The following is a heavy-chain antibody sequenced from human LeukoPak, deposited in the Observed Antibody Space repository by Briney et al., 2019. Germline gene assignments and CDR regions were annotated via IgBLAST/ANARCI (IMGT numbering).Heavy chain of an antibody. V-gene: IGHV3-23*01. CDR3: AKDTRYSGSYYFVFDY. D-gene: IGHD1-26*01. J-gene: IGHJ4*02. Sequence: GGSLRLSCAASGFTFSSYAMSWVRQAPGKGLEWVSAISGSGGSTYYADSVKGRFTISRDNSKNTLYLQMNSLRAEDTAVNYCAKDTRYSGSYYFVFDYWGQGTLVTVSS. CDR1: GFTFSSYA. CDR2: ISGSGGST.